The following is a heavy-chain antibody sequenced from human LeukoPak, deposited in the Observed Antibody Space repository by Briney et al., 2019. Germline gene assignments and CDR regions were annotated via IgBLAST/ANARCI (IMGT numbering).Heavy chain of an antibody. Sequence: GASVKVSCKASGYTFTGYYMHWVRQAPGQGLEWMGWINPNSGGTNYAQKFQGRVTMTRDTSISTAYMELSSLRSEDTAVYYCARGWFAHSYGYWFDPWGQGTLVTVSS. CDR3: ARGWFAHSYGYWFDP. J-gene: IGHJ5*02. CDR1: GYTFTGYY. CDR2: INPNSGGT. V-gene: IGHV1-2*02. D-gene: IGHD5-18*01.